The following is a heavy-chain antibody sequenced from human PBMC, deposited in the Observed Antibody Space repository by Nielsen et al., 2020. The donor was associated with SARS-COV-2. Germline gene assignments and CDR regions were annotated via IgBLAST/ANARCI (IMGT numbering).Heavy chain of an antibody. V-gene: IGHV1-18*04. Sequence: ASVKVSCKASGYTFTSYGISWVRQAPGQGLEWMGWISAYNGNTNYAQKLQGRVTMTTDTSTSTAYMGLRSLRSDDTAVYYCAREGFGVVVVAASFNWFDPWGQGTLVTVSS. CDR3: AREGFGVVVVAASFNWFDP. D-gene: IGHD2-15*01. CDR1: GYTFTSYG. J-gene: IGHJ5*02. CDR2: ISAYNGNT.